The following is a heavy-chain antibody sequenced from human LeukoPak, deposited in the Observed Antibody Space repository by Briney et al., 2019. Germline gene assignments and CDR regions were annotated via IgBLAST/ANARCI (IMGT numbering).Heavy chain of an antibody. J-gene: IGHJ4*02. Sequence: GRSLTLSCAASGFTFSIYDMSWVRQAPGEGLEWVSFILSDGGSTLYADSVKGRFTISRDNSKNTVYLQMNSLRAEDTAVYYCATGGTRAATGRMGFWGQGTLVTVSS. V-gene: IGHV3-23*01. CDR3: ATGGTRAATGRMGF. D-gene: IGHD6-25*01. CDR1: GFTFSIYD. CDR2: ILSDGGST.